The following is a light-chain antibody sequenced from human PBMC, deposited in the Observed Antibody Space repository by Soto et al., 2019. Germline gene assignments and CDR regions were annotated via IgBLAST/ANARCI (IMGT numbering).Light chain of an antibody. J-gene: IGLJ2*01. CDR2: EVS. Sequence: QSVLTQPASVSGSPGQSITISCTGTSSDVGGYNYVSWYQQHPGKAPKVMIYEVSHRPSGVSNRFSGSKSGNTASLTISGLQAEDEADYYCSSYTTSSPDLVFGGGTKLTVL. V-gene: IGLV2-14*01. CDR1: SSDVGGYNY. CDR3: SSYTTSSPDLV.